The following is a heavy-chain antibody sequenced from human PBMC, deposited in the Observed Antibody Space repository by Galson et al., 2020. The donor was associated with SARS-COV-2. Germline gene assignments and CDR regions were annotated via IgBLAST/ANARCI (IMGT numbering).Heavy chain of an antibody. Sequence: SQASETLSLTCAAYGGSFSGYYWSWIRQPPGKGLEWIGEINHSGSTNYNPSLKSRVTISVDTSKNQFSLKLSSVTAADTAVYYCARGIVGSDDAFDIWGQGTMVTVSS. V-gene: IGHV4-34*01. D-gene: IGHD1-26*01. CDR2: INHSGST. CDR1: GGSFSGYY. J-gene: IGHJ3*02. CDR3: ARGIVGSDDAFDI.